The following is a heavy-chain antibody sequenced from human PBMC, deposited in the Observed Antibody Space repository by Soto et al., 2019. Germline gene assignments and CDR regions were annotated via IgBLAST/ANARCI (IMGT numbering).Heavy chain of an antibody. CDR3: ARLLFGAANWFDP. Sequence: PSETLSLTCTVSGGSMISYYWSWIRQPPGRGLEWIGFIYYAGSTKYNPSPKSRVTISVDTSKNQFSLKLSSVTAADTAVYYCARLLFGAANWFDPWGQGTLVTVSS. D-gene: IGHD3-10*01. CDR1: GGSMISYY. V-gene: IGHV4-59*01. CDR2: IYYAGST. J-gene: IGHJ5*02.